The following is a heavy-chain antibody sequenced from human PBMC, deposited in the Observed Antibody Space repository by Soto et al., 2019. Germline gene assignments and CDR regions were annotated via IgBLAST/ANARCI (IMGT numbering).Heavy chain of an antibody. V-gene: IGHV4-34*01. CDR2: INHSGST. J-gene: IGHJ3*02. CDR3: ARGPDIVVVPAATLHAFDI. Sequence: SETLSLTCAVYGGSFSGYYWSWNRQPPGKGLEWIGEINHSGSTNYNPSLKSRVTISVDTSKNQFSPKLSSVTAADTAVYYCARGPDIVVVPAATLHAFDIWGQGTMVTVSS. CDR1: GGSFSGYY. D-gene: IGHD2-2*01.